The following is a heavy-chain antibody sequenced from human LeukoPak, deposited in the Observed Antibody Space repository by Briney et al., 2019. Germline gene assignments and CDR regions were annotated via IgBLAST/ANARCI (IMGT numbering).Heavy chain of an antibody. V-gene: IGHV3-48*04. CDR1: GFTFSSYG. Sequence: PGGSLRLSCAASGFTFSSYGMSWVRQAPGKGLEWVSYISSSGSTIYYADSVKGRFTISRDNAKNSLYLQMNSLRAEDTAVYYCARDGSYSSSWYFDYWGQGTLVTVSS. CDR2: ISSSGSTI. J-gene: IGHJ4*02. D-gene: IGHD6-13*01. CDR3: ARDGSYSSSWYFDY.